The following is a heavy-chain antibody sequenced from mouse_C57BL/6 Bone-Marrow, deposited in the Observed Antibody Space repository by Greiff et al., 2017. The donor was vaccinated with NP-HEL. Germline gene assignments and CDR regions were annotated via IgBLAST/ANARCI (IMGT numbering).Heavy chain of an antibody. D-gene: IGHD1-1*01. V-gene: IGHV1-75*01. CDR3: AVPTGVATPYWYFDV. CDR1: GYTFTDYY. J-gene: IGHJ1*03. CDR2: IFPGSGST. Sequence: QVQLQQSGPELVKPGASVKISCKASGYTFTDYYINWVKQRPGQGLEWIGWIFPGSGSTYYNEKFKGKATLTVDKSSSTAYMLLSSLTSEDSAVYFCAVPTGVATPYWYFDVWGTGTTVTGSS.